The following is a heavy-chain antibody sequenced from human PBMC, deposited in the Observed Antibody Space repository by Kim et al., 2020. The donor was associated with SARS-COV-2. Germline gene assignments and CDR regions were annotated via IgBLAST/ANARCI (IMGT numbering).Heavy chain of an antibody. CDR3: ARTRDSGWSYFDY. D-gene: IGHD6-19*01. J-gene: IGHJ4*02. V-gene: IGHV3-11*06. Sequence: YADYVQGRLPISRENAKNSLYLQMNSLRAEDTAVYYCARTRDSGWSYFDYWGQGTLVTVSS.